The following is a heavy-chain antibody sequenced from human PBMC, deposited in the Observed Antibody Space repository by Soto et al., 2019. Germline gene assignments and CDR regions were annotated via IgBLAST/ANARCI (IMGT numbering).Heavy chain of an antibody. CDR1: GGSISSGGYY. J-gene: IGHJ5*02. D-gene: IGHD4-17*01. Sequence: SETLSLTCTVSGGSISSGGYYWSWIRQNPGKGLGWIGYIYYSGSTYYNPSLKSRVTISVDTSKNQFSLKLSSVTAADTAVYYCAREPRLRNKTNWFDPWGQGTLVTVSS. CDR3: AREPRLRNKTNWFDP. V-gene: IGHV4-31*03. CDR2: IYYSGST.